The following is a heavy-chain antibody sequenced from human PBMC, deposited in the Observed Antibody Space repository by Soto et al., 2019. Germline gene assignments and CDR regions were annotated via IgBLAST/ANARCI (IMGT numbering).Heavy chain of an antibody. CDR2: IRSKANSYAT. CDR3: TRRGGTVTPDY. J-gene: IGHJ4*02. CDR1: GFTFSGSA. Sequence: EVQLVESGGGLVQPGGSLKLSCAASGFTFSGSAMHWVRQASGKGLEWVGRIRSKANSYATAYAASVKGRFTISRDDSKNTGYLQMNSLKTEDTAVYYCTRRGGTVTPDYWGQGTLVTVSS. D-gene: IGHD4-4*01. V-gene: IGHV3-73*02.